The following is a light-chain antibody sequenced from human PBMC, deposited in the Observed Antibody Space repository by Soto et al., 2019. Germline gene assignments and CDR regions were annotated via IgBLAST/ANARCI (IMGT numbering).Light chain of an antibody. V-gene: IGKV3-20*01. CDR2: GAS. J-gene: IGKJ3*01. Sequence: EIVLTQSPGTLSLSPGERATVSCRASQSVSSSFLAWYQQRPGQASRLLIFGASYRATGIPDRFSGSVSGTDFTRTISRLEPEDFAVYYCQHYGNSPPEYAFGPGTNVD. CDR3: QHYGNSPPEYA. CDR1: QSVSSSF.